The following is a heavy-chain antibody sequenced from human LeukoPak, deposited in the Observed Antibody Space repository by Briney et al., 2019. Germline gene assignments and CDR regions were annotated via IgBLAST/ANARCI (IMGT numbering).Heavy chain of an antibody. CDR1: GFTFSSYA. CDR3: ATTQGLDY. CDR2: ISSSSNYI. J-gene: IGHJ4*02. V-gene: IGHV3-21*01. Sequence: GGSLRLSCAASGFTFSSYAMHWIRQAPGKGLEWVSSISSSSNYIYYADSVKGRFTISRDNSKNTLYLQMNSLRAEDTAVYYCATTQGLDYWGQGTLVTVSS.